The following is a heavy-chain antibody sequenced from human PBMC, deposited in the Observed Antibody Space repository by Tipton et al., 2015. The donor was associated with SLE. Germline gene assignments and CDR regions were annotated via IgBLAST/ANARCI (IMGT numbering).Heavy chain of an antibody. D-gene: IGHD6-13*01. V-gene: IGHV3-11*01. Sequence: SLRLSCVASGFTFSDYYMSWIRQAPGKGLEWVSYISSSGSTIYYADSVKGRFTISRDNAKNSLYLQMNSLRAEDTAVYYCARAGIPPYYYYYMDVWGKGTTVTVSS. J-gene: IGHJ6*03. CDR3: ARAGIPPYYYYYMDV. CDR1: GFTFSDYY. CDR2: ISSSGSTI.